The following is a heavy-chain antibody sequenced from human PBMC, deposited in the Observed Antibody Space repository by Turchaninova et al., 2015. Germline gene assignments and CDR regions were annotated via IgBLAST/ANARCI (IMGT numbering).Heavy chain of an antibody. J-gene: IGHJ3*02. D-gene: IGHD1-1*01. Sequence: QVPLQESGPGLVKPSETLSLTCPVSGGSFRSYYSGWIRQPPGKGLEWIGYIYYSGSTNYNPSLKSRVTISVDTSKNQFSLKLSSVTAADTAVYYCARDRANWNDVRDDAFDIWGQGTMVTVSS. CDR3: ARDRANWNDVRDDAFDI. CDR2: IYYSGST. CDR1: GGSFRSYY. V-gene: IGHV4-59*01.